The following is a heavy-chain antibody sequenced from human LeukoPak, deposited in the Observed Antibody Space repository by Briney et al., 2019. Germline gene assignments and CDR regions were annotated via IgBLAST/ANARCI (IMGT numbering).Heavy chain of an antibody. CDR3: AGVAGVKFHLDY. CDR2: ITSTGTYI. CDR1: GFAFSTYS. J-gene: IGHJ4*02. D-gene: IGHD6-13*01. V-gene: IGHV3-21*01. Sequence: GGSLRLSCAASGFAFSTYSMNWVRQAPGKGLEWISSITSTGTYIYYADSVKGRFTISRDNAKNSLYLQMNSLRSEDTAVYFCAGVAGVKFHLDYWGQGTQVTVSS.